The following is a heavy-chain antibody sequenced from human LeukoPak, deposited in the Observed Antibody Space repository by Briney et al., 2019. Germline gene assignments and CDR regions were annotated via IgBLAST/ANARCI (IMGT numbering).Heavy chain of an antibody. CDR3: ARDWSGYSGYERYNWLDP. CDR1: GYTFTGYY. J-gene: IGHJ5*02. CDR2: INPNSGGT. D-gene: IGHD5-12*01. Sequence: GASVKVSCKASGYTFTGYYMHWVRQAPGQGLEWMGWINPNSGGTYYAQKFQGRVTMTRDTSISTAYMELSRLRSDDTAVYYCARDWSGYSGYERYNWLDPWGQGTLVTVSS. V-gene: IGHV1-2*02.